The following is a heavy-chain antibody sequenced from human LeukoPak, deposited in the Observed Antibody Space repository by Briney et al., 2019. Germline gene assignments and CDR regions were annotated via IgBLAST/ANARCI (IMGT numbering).Heavy chain of an antibody. CDR1: GGSISSGSYY. CDR2: IYSTGRV. D-gene: IGHD5-18*01. Sequence: SETLSLTCTVSGGSISSGSYYWTWIRQPAGKGLEWIGRIYSTGRVNYNPSLKSRVTMLLDTSKDHISLKLTSVTAADTAIYFCARASETAMITLWGQGTLVTVSS. CDR3: ARASETAMITL. J-gene: IGHJ4*02. V-gene: IGHV4-61*02.